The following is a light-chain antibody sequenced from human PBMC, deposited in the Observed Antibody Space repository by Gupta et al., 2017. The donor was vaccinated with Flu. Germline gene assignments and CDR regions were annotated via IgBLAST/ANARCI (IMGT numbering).Light chain of an antibody. CDR1: QSITIY. J-gene: IGKJ2*01. V-gene: IGKV1-39*01. Sequence: GDRVTLTCRASQSITIYLNWYQQKPGKAPKLLIQGASSLQSGVPSRFSGSGSGTDFTLTISSLQPEDFATYYCQQSSSPPYTFGQGTKLEIK. CDR2: GAS. CDR3: QQSSSPPYT.